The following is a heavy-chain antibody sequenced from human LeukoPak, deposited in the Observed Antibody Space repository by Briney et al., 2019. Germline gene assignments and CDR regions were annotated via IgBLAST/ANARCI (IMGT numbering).Heavy chain of an antibody. V-gene: IGHV1-18*01. J-gene: IGHJ4*02. CDR2: INTYNGNT. CDR3: ARNSHGYSSAWLQFNFDY. D-gene: IGHD6-19*01. CDR1: GYTFTNYG. Sequence: SVKVSCKASGYTFTNYGITWVRQAPGQGLEWMGWINTYNGNTNYVQNLQGRVTMTTDTSTSTAYMELRSLRSDDTAVYYCARNSHGYSSAWLQFNFDYWGQGTLVTVSS.